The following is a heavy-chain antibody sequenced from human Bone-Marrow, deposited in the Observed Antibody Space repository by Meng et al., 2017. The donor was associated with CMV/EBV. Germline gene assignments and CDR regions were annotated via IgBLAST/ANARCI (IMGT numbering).Heavy chain of an antibody. Sequence: SVKVSCKASGGTFSSYAISWVRQAPGQGLEWMGGIIPIFGTANYAQKFQGRVTITTDESTSTAYMELSSLRSEDTAVYYCARGDVVPAAMSYYYYYGMDVWGQGNTVTVSS. J-gene: IGHJ6*02. D-gene: IGHD2-2*01. CDR2: IIPIFGTA. V-gene: IGHV1-69*05. CDR1: GGTFSSYA. CDR3: ARGDVVPAAMSYYYYYGMDV.